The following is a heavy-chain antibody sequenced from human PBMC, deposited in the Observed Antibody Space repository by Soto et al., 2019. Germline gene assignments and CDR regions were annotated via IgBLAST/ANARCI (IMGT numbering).Heavy chain of an antibody. D-gene: IGHD3-3*01. Sequence: QVQLVQSGAEVKKPGASVKVSCKASGYTFTSYYMHWVRQAPGQGLEWMGIINPSGGSTSYAQKILGGLTMTRDTPTSTVYMELSSLRSEDTAVYYCARGGIRFLEWLSFMDVWGQGTTVTVSS. V-gene: IGHV1-46*01. CDR3: ARGGIRFLEWLSFMDV. J-gene: IGHJ6*02. CDR2: INPSGGST. CDR1: GYTFTSYY.